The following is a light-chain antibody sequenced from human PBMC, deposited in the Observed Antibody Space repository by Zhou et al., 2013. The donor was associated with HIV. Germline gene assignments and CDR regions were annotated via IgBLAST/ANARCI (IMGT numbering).Light chain of an antibody. CDR1: QTIDNY. CDR3: QQSFSNPLLT. V-gene: IGKV1-39*01. CDR2: GAS. Sequence: DIQMTQSPTSLSASVGDRVTITCRPSQTIDNYLNWYQRKPGKAPKLLIYGASILHSGVPSRFSGSGSGTDFTLTISGLQPEDFATYYCQQSFSNPLLTFGGGTKVEI. J-gene: IGKJ4*01.